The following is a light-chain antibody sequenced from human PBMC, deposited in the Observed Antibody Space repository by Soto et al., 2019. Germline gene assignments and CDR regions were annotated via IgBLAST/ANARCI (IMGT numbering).Light chain of an antibody. J-gene: IGKJ1*01. Sequence: EIVLTQSPGTLSLSPGERATLSCRASQSVSSSYLAWYQQKPGQAPRLLIYGASSRATGIPDRFSGSGSGTDVTLTISRLEPEDFAVYYCQQYGSSPLTCGQGTKVEIK. V-gene: IGKV3-20*01. CDR2: GAS. CDR3: QQYGSSPLT. CDR1: QSVSSSY.